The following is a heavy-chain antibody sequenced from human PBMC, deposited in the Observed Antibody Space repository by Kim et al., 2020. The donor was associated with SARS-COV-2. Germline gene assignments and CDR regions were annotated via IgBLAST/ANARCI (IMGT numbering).Heavy chain of an antibody. CDR2: ISSSSSYI. J-gene: IGHJ6*02. D-gene: IGHD1-1*01. CDR1: GFTFSSYI. Sequence: GGSLRLSCAASGFTFSSYIMNWVRQAPGKGLEWVSSISSSSSYIYYADSVKGRFTISRDNAKNSLYLQMNSLRAEDTAVYYCARDWGTDYYYGMDVWGQGTTVTVSS. V-gene: IGHV3-21*01. CDR3: ARDWGTDYYYGMDV.